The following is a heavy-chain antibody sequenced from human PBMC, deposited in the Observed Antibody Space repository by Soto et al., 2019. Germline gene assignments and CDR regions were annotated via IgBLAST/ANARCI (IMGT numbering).Heavy chain of an antibody. Sequence: SVKVSCKASGGTFSSYAISWVRQAPGQGLEWMGGSNPSNGTANYAQKFQGRVTITTDTSTSTAYMELSSLRSEDMAVYYCARGGLSDYYYGMDVWGQGTTVTVSS. J-gene: IGHJ6*02. CDR3: ARGGLSDYYYGMDV. V-gene: IGHV1-69*05. CDR2: SNPSNGTA. D-gene: IGHD3-16*01. CDR1: GGTFSSYA.